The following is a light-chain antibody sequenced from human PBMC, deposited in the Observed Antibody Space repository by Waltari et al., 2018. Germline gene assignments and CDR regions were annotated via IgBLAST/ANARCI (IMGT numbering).Light chain of an antibody. CDR3: QASYTTPYS. J-gene: IGKJ2*03. V-gene: IGKV1-39*01. CDR1: KNIRSY. CDR2: AAS. Sequence: DLQMTQSPSSLSASVGDRVTISCRASKNIRSYLSWYQQKPGIAPKLVIYAASTLQSGVPSRFSGSGSGTNFTLTITSLQAEDFATYFCQASYTTPYSFGQGTKLEIQ.